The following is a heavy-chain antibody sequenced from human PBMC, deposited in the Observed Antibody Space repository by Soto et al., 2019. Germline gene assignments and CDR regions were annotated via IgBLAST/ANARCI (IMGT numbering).Heavy chain of an antibody. CDR2: MYQIGIX. CDR1: GGSISSGGYS. Sequence: SETLSRTCVVAGGSISSGGYSWSWIRQPPGKGLEWMGYMYQIGIXXYNPSLKXXVTISIDRSKXRFSLXGISVTAADTAVYYCARVPDYWRQGILVTVSS. CDR3: ARVPDY. D-gene: IGHD2-2*01. J-gene: IGHJ4*02. V-gene: IGHV4-30-2*01.